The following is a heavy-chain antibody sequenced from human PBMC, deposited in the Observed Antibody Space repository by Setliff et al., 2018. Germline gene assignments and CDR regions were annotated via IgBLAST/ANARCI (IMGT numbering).Heavy chain of an antibody. CDR2: SIPMYRTT. CDR3: ARAPYYYDSSGYWGAFDY. Sequence: GASVKVSCKASGGTFSSYAISWVRQAPGQGLEWMGGSIPMYRTTKYAQKFQGRVTITADESTSTAYMELNSLRSEDTAVYYCARAPYYYDSSGYWGAFDYWGQGTLVTVSS. CDR1: GGTFSSYA. V-gene: IGHV1-69*13. D-gene: IGHD3-22*01. J-gene: IGHJ4*02.